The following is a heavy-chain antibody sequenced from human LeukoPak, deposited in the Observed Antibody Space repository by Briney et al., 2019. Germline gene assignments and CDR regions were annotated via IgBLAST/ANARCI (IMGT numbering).Heavy chain of an antibody. CDR3: AKDRIGDFDY. CDR1: GFTFSSYG. V-gene: IGHV3-30*18. J-gene: IGHJ4*02. D-gene: IGHD3-16*01. Sequence: AGGSLRLSCAASGFTFSSYGMHWVRQAPGKGLEWVAVISYDGSNKYYADSVKGRFTISRDNSKNTLYLQMNSLRAEDTAVYYCAKDRIGDFDYWGQGTLVTVSS. CDR2: ISYDGSNK.